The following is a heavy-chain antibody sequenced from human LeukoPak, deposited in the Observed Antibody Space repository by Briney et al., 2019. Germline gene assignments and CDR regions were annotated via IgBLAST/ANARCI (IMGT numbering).Heavy chain of an antibody. Sequence: GGSLRLSCAASGFIFSTYWMSWVRQAPGKGLEWVANIKQDGSEKSYLGSVKGRFTISRDDAKNSLYLQMNSLRAKDTAVYYCARGPAYCGADCYHYFLYWGQGTLVTVSS. CDR3: ARGPAYCGADCYHYFLY. J-gene: IGHJ4*02. D-gene: IGHD2-21*02. CDR2: IKQDGSEK. V-gene: IGHV3-7*04. CDR1: GFIFSTYW.